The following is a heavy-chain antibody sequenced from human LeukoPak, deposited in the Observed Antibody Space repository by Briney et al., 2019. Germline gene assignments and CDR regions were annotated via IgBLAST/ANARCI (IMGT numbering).Heavy chain of an antibody. Sequence: ASVKVSCKASGYTLTSYDISWVRQARGQGLEWMGWISASNGNTNYAQILQGRVTLTTDTSTSTAYMELRSLTSNDTAVYYCARDNLYYGSDYWGQGTLVTVSS. D-gene: IGHD3-3*01. CDR3: ARDNLYYGSDY. CDR1: GYTLTSYD. CDR2: ISASNGNT. J-gene: IGHJ4*02. V-gene: IGHV1-18*01.